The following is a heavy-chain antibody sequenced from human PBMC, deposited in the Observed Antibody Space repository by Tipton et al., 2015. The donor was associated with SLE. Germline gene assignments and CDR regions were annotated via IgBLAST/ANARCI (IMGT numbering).Heavy chain of an antibody. D-gene: IGHD2-2*01. V-gene: IGHV4-34*01. Sequence: TLSLTCAVYGGSFSGYYWSWIRQPPGKGLEWIGEINHSGSTNYNPSLKSRVTISVDTSKNQFSLKLSSVTAADTAVYYCARRVVPAANPWFDPWGQGTLVTVSS. CDR1: GGSFSGYY. J-gene: IGHJ5*02. CDR2: INHSGST. CDR3: ARRVVPAANPWFDP.